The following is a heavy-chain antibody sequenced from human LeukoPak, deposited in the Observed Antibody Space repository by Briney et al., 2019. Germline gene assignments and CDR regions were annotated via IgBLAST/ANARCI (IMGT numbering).Heavy chain of an antibody. V-gene: IGHV3-30*18. CDR1: GFTFISYV. CDR3: AKDSIEAGGDY. J-gene: IGHJ4*02. Sequence: GGALRLSCAPSGFTFISYVMHGVRHAPGKRLEWVAVISNDGSNNYYDDSVKGRLTITRDNSKNTLYLQMNSLRAEDTAVYYCAKDSIEAGGDYWGQGTLVTVSS. CDR2: ISNDGSNN.